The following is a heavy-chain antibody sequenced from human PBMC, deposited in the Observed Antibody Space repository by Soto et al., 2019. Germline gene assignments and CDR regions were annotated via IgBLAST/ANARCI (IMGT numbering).Heavy chain of an antibody. J-gene: IGHJ6*02. CDR1: GFTFSSYG. CDR3: AKGDSSSWHYYYGMAV. Sequence: QVQLVESGGGVVQPGRSLRLSCAASGFTFSSYGMNWVRQAPGKGLEWVAVISYDGSNKYYADSVKGRFTISRDSSKNMLDLQMNSLRAEDTAVYYCAKGDSSSWHYYYGMAVWGQGTTVTVSS. V-gene: IGHV3-30*18. CDR2: ISYDGSNK. D-gene: IGHD6-13*01.